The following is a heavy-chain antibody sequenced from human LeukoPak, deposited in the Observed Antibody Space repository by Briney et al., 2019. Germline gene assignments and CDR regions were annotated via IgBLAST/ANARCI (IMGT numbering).Heavy chain of an antibody. CDR1: GFTLTDHY. CDR3: ARDPDYGDPY. D-gene: IGHD4-17*01. V-gene: IGHV3-11*01. CDR2: ITSSGTTT. Sequence: GGSLRLSCTVSGFTLTDHYMSWYRQSQERGLEWISWITSSGTTTDYADSVKGRFTISRDNRKNSVYLQMSSLRADDTAVYYCARDPDYGDPYWGQGTLVTVSS. J-gene: IGHJ4*02.